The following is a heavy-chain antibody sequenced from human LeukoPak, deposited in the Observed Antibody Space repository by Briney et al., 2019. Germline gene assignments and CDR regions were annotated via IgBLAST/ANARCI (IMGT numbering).Heavy chain of an antibody. CDR1: GYTFIGYY. J-gene: IGHJ4*01. CDR2: INPDGGGT. CDR3: ARTEIVATIGFFDS. Sequence: GASVKVSCKASGYTFIGYYIHWVRQAPGQGLEWLGWINPDGGGTHYAQNFAGRVTMTTGASISTAYMELSRVRSDDTALYYCARTEIVATIGFFDSWGHGTLVSVSS. V-gene: IGHV1-2*02. D-gene: IGHD5-12*01.